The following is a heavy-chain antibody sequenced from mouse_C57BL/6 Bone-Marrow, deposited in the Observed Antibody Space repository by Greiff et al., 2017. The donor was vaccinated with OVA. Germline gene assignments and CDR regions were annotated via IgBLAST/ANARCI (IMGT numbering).Heavy chain of an antibody. Sequence: EVQLQQSGPELVKPGASVKISCKASGYTFTDYYMNWVKQSHGKSLEWIGDINPNNGGTSYNQKFKGKATLTVDKSSSTAYMELRSLTSEDSAVYYCAREGNYDYDDGAWFAYWGQGTLVTVSA. CDR2: INPNNGGT. V-gene: IGHV1-26*01. J-gene: IGHJ3*01. D-gene: IGHD2-4*01. CDR3: AREGNYDYDDGAWFAY. CDR1: GYTFTDYY.